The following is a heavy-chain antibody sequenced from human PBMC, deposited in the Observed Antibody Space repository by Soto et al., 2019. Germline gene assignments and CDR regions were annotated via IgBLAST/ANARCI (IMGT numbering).Heavy chain of an antibody. D-gene: IGHD7-27*01. CDR2: IYYSGST. CDR3: ARESNTHFDY. CDR1: GGSISSSSYY. Sequence: PSETLSLTCTVSGGSISSSSYYWGWIRQPPGKGLEWIGSIYYSGSTYYNPSLRSRVTISVDTSKNQFSLKLSSVTAVDTAVDYCARESNTHFDYWGQGTMVTV. J-gene: IGHJ4*02. V-gene: IGHV4-39*02.